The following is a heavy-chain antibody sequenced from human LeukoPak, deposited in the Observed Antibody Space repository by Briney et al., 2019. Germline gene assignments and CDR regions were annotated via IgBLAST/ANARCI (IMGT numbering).Heavy chain of an antibody. CDR2: ITTAGTST. CDR3: ARGAIAGANFDY. CDR1: GFTFSRYW. V-gene: IGHV3-74*01. J-gene: IGHJ4*02. Sequence: GGSLRLSCVDSGFTFSRYWMHWVRQAPGKRLVWVSHITTAGTSTSYADSVKGRFTISRDNAKNTLYLQMNSLRAEDTAVYYCARGAIAGANFDYWGQGTLVTVSS. D-gene: IGHD1-26*01.